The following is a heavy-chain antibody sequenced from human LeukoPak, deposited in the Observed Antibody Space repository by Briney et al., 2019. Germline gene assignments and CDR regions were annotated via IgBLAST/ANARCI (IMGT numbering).Heavy chain of an antibody. CDR3: ARDGGSGPYYDFWSGPESDY. Sequence: ASVKVSCKAAGYTFTSYGISWVRQAPGQGLEWMGWISAYNGNTNYAQKLQGRVTMTTDTSTSTAYMELRSLRSDDTAVYYCARDGGSGPYYDFWSGPESDYWGQGTMVTVSS. CDR1: GYTFTSYG. J-gene: IGHJ4*02. V-gene: IGHV1-18*01. CDR2: ISAYNGNT. D-gene: IGHD3-3*01.